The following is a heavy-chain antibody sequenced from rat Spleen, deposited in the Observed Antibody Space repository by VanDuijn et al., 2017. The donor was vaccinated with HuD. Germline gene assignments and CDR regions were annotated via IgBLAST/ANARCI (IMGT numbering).Heavy chain of an antibody. CDR2: ISSGGGRT. CDR3: ARMDTGTTTYYFDY. CDR1: GFTFSNYY. Sequence: EVQLVESGGDLVQPGRSLKLSCAASGFTFSNYYMAWVRQAPRKGLEWVASISSGGGRTYYRDSVKGRVTVSRDNAKSTLYLQMDSLRSEDTATYYCARMDTGTTTYYFDYWGQGVMVTVSS. D-gene: IGHD1-10*01. J-gene: IGHJ2*01. V-gene: IGHV5-25*01.